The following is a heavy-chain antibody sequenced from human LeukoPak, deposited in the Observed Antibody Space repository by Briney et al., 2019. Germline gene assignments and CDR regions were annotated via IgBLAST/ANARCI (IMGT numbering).Heavy chain of an antibody. CDR1: GFSFSSYA. Sequence: GGSLKLSCAASGFSFSSYAMSWVRQAPGKGLEWVSSISGSGDNTYYAESVKGRYTISRDNSKNTLFLQMNSLRAEDTAVFYCAKRSGYTTGWFFDFWGQGTLVTVSS. CDR3: AKRSGYTTGWFFDF. V-gene: IGHV3-23*01. D-gene: IGHD6-19*01. CDR2: ISGSGDNT. J-gene: IGHJ4*02.